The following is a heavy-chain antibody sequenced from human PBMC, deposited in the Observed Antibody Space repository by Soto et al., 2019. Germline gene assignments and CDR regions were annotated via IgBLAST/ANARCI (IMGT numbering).Heavy chain of an antibody. Sequence: PGGSLRLSCAASGFTFSSYWMHWVRQATGKGLVWVSRINSDGSSTSYADSVKGRFTISRDNAKNTLYLQMNSLRAEDTAVYYCALVGGYCSSTSCFDYWGQGTLVTVSS. CDR1: GFTFSSYW. D-gene: IGHD2-2*01. CDR2: INSDGSST. CDR3: ALVGGYCSSTSCFDY. J-gene: IGHJ4*02. V-gene: IGHV3-74*01.